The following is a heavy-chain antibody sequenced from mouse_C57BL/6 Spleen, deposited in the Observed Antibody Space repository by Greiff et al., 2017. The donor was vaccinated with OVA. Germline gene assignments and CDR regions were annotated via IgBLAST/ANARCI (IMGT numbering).Heavy chain of an antibody. J-gene: IGHJ2*01. Sequence: EVQLVESGGGLVKPGGSLKLSCAASGFTFSSYAMSWVRQTPEKRLEWVATISDGGSYTYYPDNVKGRFTISRDNAKNNLYLQMSHLKSEDTAMYYCARDKNLGTVVAFDYWGQGTTLTVSS. CDR2: ISDGGSYT. CDR1: GFTFSSYA. V-gene: IGHV5-4*01. CDR3: ARDKNLGTVVAFDY. D-gene: IGHD1-1*01.